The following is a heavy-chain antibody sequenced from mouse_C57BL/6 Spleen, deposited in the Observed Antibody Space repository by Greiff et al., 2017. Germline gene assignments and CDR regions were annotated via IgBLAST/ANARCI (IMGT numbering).Heavy chain of an antibody. CDR2: IDPETGGT. Sequence: QVQLQQSGAELVRPGASVTLSCKASGYTFTDYEMHWVKQTPVHGLEWIGAIDPETGGTAYNQKFKGKAILTADKSSSTAYMELRSLTSEDSAVYYCTRRIDYYGSSYEGFAYWGQGTLVTVSA. V-gene: IGHV1-15*01. CDR1: GYTFTDYE. J-gene: IGHJ3*01. CDR3: TRRIDYYGSSYEGFAY. D-gene: IGHD1-1*01.